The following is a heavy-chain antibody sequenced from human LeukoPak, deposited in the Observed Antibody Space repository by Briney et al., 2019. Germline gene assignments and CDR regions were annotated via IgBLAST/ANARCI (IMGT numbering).Heavy chain of an antibody. J-gene: IGHJ4*02. Sequence: GGSLRLSCAASGFSFSSYAMSWVRQAPGKGLEWVSLISGSGDSTYYADSVKGQFTISRDNSKNTLYLQMNSLRAEDTAVYYCAKGTSPFDYWGLGTLVTVSS. CDR3: AKGTSPFDY. CDR1: GFSFSSYA. V-gene: IGHV3-23*01. CDR2: ISGSGDST.